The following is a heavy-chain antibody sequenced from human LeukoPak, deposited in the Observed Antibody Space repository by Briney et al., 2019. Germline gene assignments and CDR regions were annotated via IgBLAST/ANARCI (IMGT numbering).Heavy chain of an antibody. CDR2: INNDGSST. CDR1: GFTFSSFW. V-gene: IGHV3-74*01. Sequence: GGSLRLSCAASGFTFSSFWMHWVRQAPGKGLVWVSRINNDGSSTAYADSVKGRFTISRDNAKNTLYLQMNSLRAEDTAVYYCARDSFVTISGGWNWFDPWGQGTPVTVSS. J-gene: IGHJ5*02. D-gene: IGHD3-3*01. CDR3: ARDSFVTISGGWNWFDP.